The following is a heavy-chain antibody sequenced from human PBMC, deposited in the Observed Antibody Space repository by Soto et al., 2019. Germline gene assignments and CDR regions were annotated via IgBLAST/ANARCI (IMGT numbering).Heavy chain of an antibody. Sequence: EVQLVESGGGLVQPGGSLRLSCAASGFTFSSYSMNWVRQAPGKGLEWVSYISSSSSTIYYADSVKGRFTISRDNAKNSLYLQMNSLRAKDTAVYYCARDRWEPHYYGMDVWGQGTTVTVSS. V-gene: IGHV3-48*01. CDR3: ARDRWEPHYYGMDV. CDR2: ISSSSSTI. D-gene: IGHD1-26*01. CDR1: GFTFSSYS. J-gene: IGHJ6*02.